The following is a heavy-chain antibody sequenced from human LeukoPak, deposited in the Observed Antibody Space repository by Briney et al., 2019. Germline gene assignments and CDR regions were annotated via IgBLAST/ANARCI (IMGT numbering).Heavy chain of an antibody. Sequence: ASVKVSCKASGYTFTSYYMHWVRQAPGQGLEWMGVINPSGGTTSYAQKFQGRVTMTRDTSTSTVYMELSSLRSDDTAVYYCARGSTPSYYYDSSGHFDYWGQGTLVTVSS. CDR3: ARGSTPSYYYDSSGHFDY. D-gene: IGHD3-22*01. CDR2: INPSGGTT. J-gene: IGHJ4*02. V-gene: IGHV1-46*01. CDR1: GYTFTSYY.